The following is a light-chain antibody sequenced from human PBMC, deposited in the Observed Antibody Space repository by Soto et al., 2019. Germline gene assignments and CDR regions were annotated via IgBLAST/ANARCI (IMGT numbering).Light chain of an antibody. CDR2: GTS. CDR1: QSVSSNF. V-gene: IGKV3-20*01. J-gene: IGKJ1*01. Sequence: IVLTQSPGTLSLSPGERATLSCRASQSVSSNFLAWFQQRPGQAPRLLIYGTSSRATGIPDRFSGSGSGTDFTLTISRLEPEDFAVYYCHQYDNFPRSFGQGTKVDIK. CDR3: HQYDNFPRS.